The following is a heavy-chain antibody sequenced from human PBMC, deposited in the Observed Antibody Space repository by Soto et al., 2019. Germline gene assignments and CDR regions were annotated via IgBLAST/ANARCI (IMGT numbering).Heavy chain of an antibody. CDR2: IRSKAYGGTT. V-gene: IGHV3-49*03. Sequence: HPGGSLRLSCTASGFTFGDYAMSWFRQAPGKGLEWVGFIRSKAYGGTTEYAASVKGRFTISRDDSKSIAYLQINRLKTNDTAVYYCTSVVQRVTIFGVVILRDYWRQGTLVTVS. J-gene: IGHJ4*02. D-gene: IGHD3-3*01. CDR1: GFTFGDYA. CDR3: TSVVQRVTIFGVVILRDY.